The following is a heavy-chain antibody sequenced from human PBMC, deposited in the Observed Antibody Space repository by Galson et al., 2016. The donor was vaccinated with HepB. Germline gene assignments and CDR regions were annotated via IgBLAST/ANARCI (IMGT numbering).Heavy chain of an antibody. Sequence: SVKVSCKVSGYTLSDLSVYWVRQAPGKGLESMGGIDREDGDTMYAQKFQGRVTMTEDTSTDTAYMELRSLRSEDTALYYCVIDPQVWGQGILVTVSS. CDR3: VIDPQV. J-gene: IGHJ4*02. CDR1: GYTLSDLS. CDR2: IDREDGDT. V-gene: IGHV1-24*01.